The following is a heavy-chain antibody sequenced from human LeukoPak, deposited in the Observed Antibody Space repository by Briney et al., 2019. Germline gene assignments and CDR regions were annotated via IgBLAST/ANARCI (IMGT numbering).Heavy chain of an antibody. J-gene: IGHJ4*02. CDR2: IYHSGST. V-gene: IGHV4-30-2*01. D-gene: IGHD6-13*01. CDR3: ARRTAAGRGD. Sequence: LSLTCTVSGGSVSSGSYSWSWIRQPPGKGLEWIGYIYHSGSTYYNPSLKSRVTISVDRSKNQFSLKLSSVTAADTAVYYCARRTAAGRGDWGQGTLVAVSS. CDR1: GGSVSSGSYS.